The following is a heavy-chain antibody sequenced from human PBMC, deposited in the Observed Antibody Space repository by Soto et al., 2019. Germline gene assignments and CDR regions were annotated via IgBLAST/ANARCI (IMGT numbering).Heavy chain of an antibody. CDR2: IIPIFGTA. CDR1: GGTFSSYA. D-gene: IGHD3-3*01. Sequence: SVKVSCKASGGTFSSYAISWVRQAPGQGLEWMGGIIPIFGTANYAQKFQVRVTITADESTSTAYMELSSLRSEDTAVYYCARPSPLRFLEWSPRPEDYYYGMDVWGQGTTVTVSS. V-gene: IGHV1-69*13. J-gene: IGHJ6*02. CDR3: ARPSPLRFLEWSPRPEDYYYGMDV.